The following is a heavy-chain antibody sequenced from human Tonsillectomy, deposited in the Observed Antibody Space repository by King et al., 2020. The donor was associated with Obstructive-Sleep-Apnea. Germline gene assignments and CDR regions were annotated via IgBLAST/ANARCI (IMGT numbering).Heavy chain of an antibody. CDR3: AKGLVFGDHEYFDY. CDR1: GFTFSIYA. D-gene: IGHD3-10*01. V-gene: IGHV3-23*04. Sequence: EQLVQSGGGLVQPGGSLRLSCAASGFTFSIYAMSWVRQAPGKGLEWVSAIRGSGGSGSGGSTYYADSVKGRFTISRDTSKYTRYLQMNSLRAEDTAVYYCAKGLVFGDHEYFDYWGQGTLVTVSS. J-gene: IGHJ4*02. CDR2: IRGSGGSGSGGST.